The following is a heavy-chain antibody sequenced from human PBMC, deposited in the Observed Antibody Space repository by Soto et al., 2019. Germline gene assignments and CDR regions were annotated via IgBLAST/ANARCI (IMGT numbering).Heavy chain of an antibody. Sequence: SETLSLTCAVSGGSISSSNWWSWVRQPPGKGLEWIGEIYHSGSTNYNPSLKSRVTISVDKSKNQFSLKLSSVTAADTAVYYCARAPDTAKDYYYGMDVWGQGTTVTVSS. CDR3: ARAPDTAKDYYYGMDV. CDR2: IYHSGST. CDR1: GGSISSSNW. V-gene: IGHV4-4*02. D-gene: IGHD5-18*01. J-gene: IGHJ6*02.